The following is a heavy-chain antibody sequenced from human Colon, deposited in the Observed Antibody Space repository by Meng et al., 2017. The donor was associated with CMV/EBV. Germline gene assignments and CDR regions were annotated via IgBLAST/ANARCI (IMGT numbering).Heavy chain of an antibody. V-gene: IGHV3-23*01. D-gene: IGHD2-2*01. CDR3: VRLRYCSSSSCSGWYFEC. CDR2: ISGSGGTT. J-gene: IGHJ4*02. Sequence: GESLKISCAASGFTFRNYAMSWVRQAPGKGLQWVSGISGSGGTTYYADSVRGRFTISRDNSKNTVYLQMNSLEADDAAVYYCVRLRYCSSSSCSGWYFECWGQGTLVTVSS. CDR1: GFTFRNYA.